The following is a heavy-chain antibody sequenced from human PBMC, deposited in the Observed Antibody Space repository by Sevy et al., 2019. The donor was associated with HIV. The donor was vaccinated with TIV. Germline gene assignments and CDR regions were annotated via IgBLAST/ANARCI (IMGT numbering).Heavy chain of an antibody. V-gene: IGHV3-21*01. CDR3: ARVADYDFWSGYEQYYYYMDV. Sequence: GGSLRLSCAASGFTFSSYSMNWVRQAPGKGLEWVSSISSSSSYIYYADSVKGRFTISRDNAKNSLYLQMNGLRAEDTAVYHCARVADYDFWSGYEQYYYYMDVWGKGTTVTVSS. D-gene: IGHD3-3*01. CDR1: GFTFSSYS. CDR2: ISSSSSYI. J-gene: IGHJ6*03.